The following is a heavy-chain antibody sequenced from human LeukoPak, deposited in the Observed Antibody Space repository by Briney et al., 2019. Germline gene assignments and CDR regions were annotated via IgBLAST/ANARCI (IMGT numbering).Heavy chain of an antibody. D-gene: IGHD2-2*01. V-gene: IGHV3-48*03. CDR1: GFTFSSYE. CDR2: ISSSGSTI. Sequence: GGSLRLSCAASGFTFSSYEMNWVRQAPGKGLEWVSYISSSGSTIYYADSVKGRFTISRDNAKNSLYLQMNSLRAEDTAVYSCAKGCRSDSCDSSRWFDPWGQGTLVTVSS. CDR3: AKGCRSDSCDSSRWFDP. J-gene: IGHJ5*02.